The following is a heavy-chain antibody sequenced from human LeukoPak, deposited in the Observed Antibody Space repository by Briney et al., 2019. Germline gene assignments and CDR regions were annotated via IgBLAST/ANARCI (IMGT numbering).Heavy chain of an antibody. CDR3: ARDPMHGAFDT. Sequence: RPGGSLRLSCAASGFIFSNSWMSWVRQVPGKGLELVANINQHGSDKYYMDSVKGRFTISRDNARNSLFLQMNSLRAEDAAVYYCARDPMHGAFDTWGQRTHATVSS. V-gene: IGHV3-7*01. CDR2: INQHGSDK. CDR1: GFIFSNSW. J-gene: IGHJ3*02. D-gene: IGHD1-26*01.